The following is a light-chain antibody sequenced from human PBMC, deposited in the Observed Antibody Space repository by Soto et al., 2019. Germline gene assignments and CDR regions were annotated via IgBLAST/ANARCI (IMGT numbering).Light chain of an antibody. J-gene: IGLJ3*02. CDR1: SSNIGAGYD. CDR2: TNS. CDR3: QSYDSSLSALV. Sequence: QAVVTQPPSVSGAPGQGVTISCAGTSSNIGAGYDVHWYQQVPGTAPKLLIYTNSNRPSGVPDRFSGSKSGTSASLAITGLQAADEADYYCQSYDSSLSALVFGGGTKLTDL. V-gene: IGLV1-40*01.